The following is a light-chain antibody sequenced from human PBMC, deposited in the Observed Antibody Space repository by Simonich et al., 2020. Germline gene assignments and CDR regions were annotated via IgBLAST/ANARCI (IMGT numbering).Light chain of an antibody. CDR1: SSDVGRYNL. CDR2: EGS. Sequence: QSALTQPASVSGSPGQSITISCTGTSSDVGRYNLVSWYQQNPGKAPKLMIYEGSKRPSVVSNRFAGSKSGNTASLTISGLQAEDEADYYCCSYAGSSTWVFGGGTKLNVL. V-gene: IGLV2-23*01. J-gene: IGLJ3*02. CDR3: CSYAGSSTWV.